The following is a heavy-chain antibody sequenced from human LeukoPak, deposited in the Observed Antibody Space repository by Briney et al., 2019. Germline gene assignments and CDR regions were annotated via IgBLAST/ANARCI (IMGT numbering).Heavy chain of an antibody. Sequence: SQTLSLTCTVSGGSISSGGYYWSWIRQHPGKGLEWIGYIYYSGSTYYNPSLKSRVTISVDTSKNQFSLKLSSVTAADTAVYYCARHPSQWLLVFDHWGREIQVTVSS. V-gene: IGHV4-31*03. CDR1: GGSISSGGYY. J-gene: IGHJ4*02. CDR3: ARHPSQWLLVFDH. CDR2: IYYSGST. D-gene: IGHD6-19*01.